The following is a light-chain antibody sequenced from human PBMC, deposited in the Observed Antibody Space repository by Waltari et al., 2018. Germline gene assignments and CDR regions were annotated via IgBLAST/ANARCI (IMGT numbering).Light chain of an antibody. CDR3: SSYAGSNNLGV. J-gene: IGLJ1*01. V-gene: IGLV2-8*01. CDR1: SSDVGGYSY. CDR2: EVY. Sequence: QSALTQPPSASGSPGQSVTISCTGTSSDVGGYSYVSWYQHHPGKAPKLIIYEVYKRPSGVPDRFSGSKSGNTASLTVSGLQAEDEADYYGSSYAGSNNLGVFGTGTKVTVL.